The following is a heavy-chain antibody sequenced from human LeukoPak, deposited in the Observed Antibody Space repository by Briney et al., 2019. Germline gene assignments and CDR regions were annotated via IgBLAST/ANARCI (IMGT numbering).Heavy chain of an antibody. CDR3: ARDAYSFWVATSFDY. D-gene: IGHD5-12*01. Sequence: ASVKVSCKASGGTFISYAISWVRQAPGQGLEWMGIINPSGGSTSYAQKFQGRVTMTRDTSTSTVYMELSSLRSEDTAVYYCARDAYSFWVATSFDYWGQGTLVTVSS. J-gene: IGHJ4*02. CDR1: GGTFISYA. V-gene: IGHV1-46*01. CDR2: INPSGGST.